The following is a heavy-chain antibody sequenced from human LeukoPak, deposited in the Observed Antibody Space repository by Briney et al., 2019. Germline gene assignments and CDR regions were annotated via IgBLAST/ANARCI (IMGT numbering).Heavy chain of an antibody. V-gene: IGHV4-4*07. D-gene: IGHD6-13*01. CDR2: IYTSGST. J-gene: IGHJ6*02. Sequence: PSETLSLTCTVSGGSISSYYWSWIRQPAGKGLEWIGRIYTSGSTNYNPSLKSRVTMSVDTSKNQFSLKLSSVTAADTAVYYCAGDKKASRRPYGMDVWGRGTTVTVSS. CDR1: GGSISSYY. CDR3: AGDKKASRRPYGMDV.